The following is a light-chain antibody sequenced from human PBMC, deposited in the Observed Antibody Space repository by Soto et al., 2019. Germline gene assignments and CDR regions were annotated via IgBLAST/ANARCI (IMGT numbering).Light chain of an antibody. CDR1: QSVLYSSNNKNY. J-gene: IGKJ5*01. V-gene: IGKV4-1*01. Sequence: DTVMPQAPVSLALSLGEWATINCQSSQSVLYSSNNKNYLAWYQQKPGQPPKLLIYWASTRESGVPDRFSGSGSGTDFTLTISSLQAEDVAVYYCQQYYSTPRTFGQGTRLEIK. CDR3: QQYYSTPRT. CDR2: WAS.